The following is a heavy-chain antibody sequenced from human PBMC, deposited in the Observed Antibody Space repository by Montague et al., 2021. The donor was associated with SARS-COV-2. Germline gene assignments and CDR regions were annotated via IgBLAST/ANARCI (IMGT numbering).Heavy chain of an antibody. CDR3: ASSSGYSYGYYFDY. V-gene: IGHV4-59*01. Sequence: SETLSLTCAVYGGSFSAYYWSWIRQPPGKGLEWIGYIYYSGSTNYNPSLKSRVTISVDTSKNQFSLKLSSVTAADTAVYYCASSSGYSYGYYFDYWGQGTLVTVSS. J-gene: IGHJ4*02. CDR2: IYYSGST. CDR1: GGSFSAYY. D-gene: IGHD5-18*01.